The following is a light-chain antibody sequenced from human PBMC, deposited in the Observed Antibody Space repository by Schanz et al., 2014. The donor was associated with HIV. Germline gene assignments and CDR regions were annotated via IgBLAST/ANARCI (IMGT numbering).Light chain of an antibody. Sequence: QSALAQPASVSGSPGQSITISCSGTSSDIGANNFVSWYQQHPGRAPRLLVYDVTYRPSGVSNRFSGSKSGNTASLTISGLQPEDEADYYCNSYSHSNTYVFGRGTKLTVL. CDR1: SSDIGANNF. CDR3: NSYSHSNTYV. V-gene: IGLV2-14*03. J-gene: IGLJ1*01. CDR2: DVT.